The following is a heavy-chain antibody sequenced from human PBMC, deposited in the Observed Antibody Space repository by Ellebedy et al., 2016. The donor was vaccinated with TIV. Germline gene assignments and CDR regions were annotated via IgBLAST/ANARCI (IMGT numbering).Heavy chain of an antibody. V-gene: IGHV3-23*01. CDR2: ISGSGGST. Sequence: GESLKISXAASGFTFSSYAMSWVRQAPGKGLEWVSAISGSGGSTYYADSVKGRFTISRDNSKNTLYLQMNSLRAEDTAVYYCAKDDSSGYWVLYYFDYWGQGTLVTVSS. J-gene: IGHJ4*02. D-gene: IGHD3-22*01. CDR1: GFTFSSYA. CDR3: AKDDSSGYWVLYYFDY.